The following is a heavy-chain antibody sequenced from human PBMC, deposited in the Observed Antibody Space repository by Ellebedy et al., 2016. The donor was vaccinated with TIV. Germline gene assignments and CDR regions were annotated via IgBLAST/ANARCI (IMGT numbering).Heavy chain of an antibody. J-gene: IGHJ5*02. CDR3: ARDWGVTEDWFNP. Sequence: GGSLRLSXAASGFTFSSYSMNWVRQAPGKGLEWVSSISSSSSYIYYADSVKGRFTISRDNAKNSLYLQMNSLRAEDTAVYYCARDWGVTEDWFNPWGQGTLVTVSS. CDR1: GFTFSSYS. V-gene: IGHV3-21*01. CDR2: ISSSSSYI. D-gene: IGHD3-16*01.